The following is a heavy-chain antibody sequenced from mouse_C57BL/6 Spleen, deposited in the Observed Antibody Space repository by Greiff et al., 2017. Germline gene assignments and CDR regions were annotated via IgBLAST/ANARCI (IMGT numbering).Heavy chain of an antibody. CDR1: GYTFTSYW. V-gene: IGHV1-53*01. D-gene: IGHD2-4*01. CDR3: ARCYDYDGYYFDY. J-gene: IGHJ2*01. CDR2: INPSNGGT. Sequence: QVQLQQPGTELVKPGASVKLSCTASGYTFTSYWMHWVKQRPGPGLEWIGNINPSNGGTNYNKKFMSKTTLTVNKSSRTTYKLLSSLTSEDAAVYDCARCYDYDGYYFDYWGQGTTLTVSS.